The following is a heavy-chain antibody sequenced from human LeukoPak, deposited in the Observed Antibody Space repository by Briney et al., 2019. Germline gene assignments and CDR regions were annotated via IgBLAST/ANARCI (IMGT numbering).Heavy chain of an antibody. CDR2: INAGNGNT. D-gene: IGHD2-15*01. J-gene: IGHJ6*02. CDR3: ARQRSGGSCYDV. V-gene: IGHV1-3*01. CDR1: GYSFTSYA. Sequence: ASVKVSCKASGYSFTSYAMHWVRQAPGQRLEWMGWINAGNGNTKYSQKFQGRVTITRDTSASTAYMEVSSLRSEDTAVYYCARQRSGGSCYDVWGQGTTVTVSS.